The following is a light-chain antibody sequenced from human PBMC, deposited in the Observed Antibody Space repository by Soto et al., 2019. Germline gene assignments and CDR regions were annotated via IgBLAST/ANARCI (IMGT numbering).Light chain of an antibody. J-gene: IGKJ1*01. CDR1: QSISSW. Sequence: DIQMTQSPSTLSASVGDRVTITCRASQSISSWLAWYQQKPGKAPKLLIYDASSLESGVPSRFSGSGSGTDFNLPIRRLQPDDFATYYCQQYNSYPWTFGQGTKVEIK. CDR2: DAS. V-gene: IGKV1-5*01. CDR3: QQYNSYPWT.